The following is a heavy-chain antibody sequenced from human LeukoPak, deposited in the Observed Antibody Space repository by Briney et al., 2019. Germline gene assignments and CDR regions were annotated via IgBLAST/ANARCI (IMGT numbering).Heavy chain of an antibody. V-gene: IGHV3-33*06. CDR1: GFVFNNYG. Sequence: GKSLRLSCAASGFVFNNYGMHWVRQAPGKGLEWVAVIWTDGSKKSHADSVKGRFTFTRDNSKNMLYLQMDSLRADDTAVYYCAKRLYYDFWSGLDPYGMDVWGQGTTVTVSS. CDR2: IWTDGSKK. CDR3: AKRLYYDFWSGLDPYGMDV. D-gene: IGHD3-3*01. J-gene: IGHJ6*02.